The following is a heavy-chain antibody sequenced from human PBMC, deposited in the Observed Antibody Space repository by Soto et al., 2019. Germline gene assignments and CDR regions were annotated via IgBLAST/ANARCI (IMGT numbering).Heavy chain of an antibody. J-gene: IGHJ6*02. V-gene: IGHV1-2*02. CDR3: AASGGGWLLTWGYYYYGMDV. Sequence: ASVKVSCKASGYTFTGYYMHWVRQAPGQGLELMGWINPNSGGTNYAQKFQGRVTMTRDTSISTAYMELSRLRSDDTAVYYCAASGGGWLLTWGYYYYGMDVWGQGTTVTVYS. CDR2: INPNSGGT. CDR1: GYTFTGYY. D-gene: IGHD2-15*01.